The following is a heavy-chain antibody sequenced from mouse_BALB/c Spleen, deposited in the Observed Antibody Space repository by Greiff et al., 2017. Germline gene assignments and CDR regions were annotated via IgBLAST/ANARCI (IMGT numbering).Heavy chain of an antibody. D-gene: IGHD2-4*01. J-gene: IGHJ4*01. Sequence: EVMLVESGGGLVQPGGSRKLSCAASGFTFSSFGMHWVRQAPEKGLEWVAYISSGSSTIYYADTVKGRFTISRDNPKNTLFLQMTSLRSEDTAMYYCARSGVSLITFYAMDYWGQGTSVTVSS. CDR1: GFTFSSFG. V-gene: IGHV5-17*02. CDR2: ISSGSSTI. CDR3: ARSGVSLITFYAMDY.